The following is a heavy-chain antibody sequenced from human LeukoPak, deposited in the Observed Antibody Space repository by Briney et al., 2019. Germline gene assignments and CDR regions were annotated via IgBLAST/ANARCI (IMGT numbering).Heavy chain of an antibody. CDR2: SYTGGNT. CDR3: ASISDLLYYFDS. CDR1: GFXVSSNY. V-gene: IGHV3-66*01. J-gene: IGHJ4*02. Sequence: GGSLRLSCAASGFXVSSNYISWVRQAPGKGLEWVSVSYTGGNTHYADSVKGRFTLSRDNSKNTVYLQMNSLRVEDTAMYYCASISDLLYYFDSWGQGTLVTVSS.